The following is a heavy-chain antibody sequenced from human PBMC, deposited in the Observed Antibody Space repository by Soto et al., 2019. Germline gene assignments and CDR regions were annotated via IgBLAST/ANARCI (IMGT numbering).Heavy chain of an antibody. CDR1: GFAFTNFF. Sequence: QVQLVQSGAEVKKPGASVKISCKASGFAFTNFFFHWGRQAPRQGLEWMGIISPYDGRTNYVQSLQGRVTITSNNSTSTVYMELSSLSSHDTPAYYCARRGGRGSTGFYYYYGMDVWGHGTTVTVS. D-gene: IGHD1-26*01. CDR2: ISPYDGRT. V-gene: IGHV1-46*01. CDR3: ARRGGRGSTGFYYYYGMDV. J-gene: IGHJ6*02.